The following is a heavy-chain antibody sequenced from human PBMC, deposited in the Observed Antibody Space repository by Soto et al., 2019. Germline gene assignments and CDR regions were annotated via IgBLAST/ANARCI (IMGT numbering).Heavy chain of an antibody. Sequence: SETLSLTCAVYGGSFSGYYWSWIRQPPGKGLEWIGEINHSGSTNYNPSLKSRVTISVDTSKNQFSLKLSSVTAADTAVYYCARGKGYCSGGSCYSRPFDYWGQGTLVTVSS. CDR3: ARGKGYCSGGSCYSRPFDY. J-gene: IGHJ4*02. D-gene: IGHD2-15*01. CDR1: GGSFSGYY. V-gene: IGHV4-34*01. CDR2: INHSGST.